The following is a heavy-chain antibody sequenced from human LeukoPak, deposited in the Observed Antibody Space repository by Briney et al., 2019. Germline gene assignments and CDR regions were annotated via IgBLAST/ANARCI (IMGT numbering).Heavy chain of an antibody. CDR3: ASSREGYSGYDLDY. CDR1: GGSISSGGYS. V-gene: IGHV4-30-2*01. CDR2: IYHSGST. J-gene: IGHJ4*02. Sequence: SQTLSLTCAVSGGSISSGGYSWSWIRQPPGKGLEWIGYIYHSGSTYYNPSLKSRATISVDRSKNQFSLKLSSVTAADTAVYYCASSREGYSGYDLDYWGQGTLVTVSS. D-gene: IGHD5-12*01.